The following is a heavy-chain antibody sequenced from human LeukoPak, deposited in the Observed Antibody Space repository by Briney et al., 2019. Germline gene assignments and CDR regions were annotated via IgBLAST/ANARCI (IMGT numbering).Heavy chain of an antibody. J-gene: IGHJ4*02. CDR3: ARGIGRTVDY. CDR2: IGTAGDT. CDR1: GFTFSSYD. D-gene: IGHD4-17*01. V-gene: IGHV3-13*04. Sequence: TGGSLRLSCAASGFTFSSYDMHWVRQATGKGLEWVSAIGTAGDTYYPVSVRGRFNISRENDKNSLYLQMNSLRAGDTAVYYSARGIGRTVDYWGQGTLVTVSS.